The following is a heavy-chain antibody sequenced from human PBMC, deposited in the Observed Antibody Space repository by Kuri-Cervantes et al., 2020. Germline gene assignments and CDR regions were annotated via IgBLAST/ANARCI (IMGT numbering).Heavy chain of an antibody. D-gene: IGHD3-22*01. V-gene: IGHV4-34*01. Sequence: SETLSLTCAVYGGSFSGYYWSWIRQPPGKGLEWIGEINHSRSTNYNSSLKSRVTISADTSKNQFSLKLSSVTAADTAVYYCARRGDDYYDSSGYFDYWGQGTLVTVSS. CDR3: ARRGDDYYDSSGYFDY. CDR2: INHSRST. J-gene: IGHJ4*02. CDR1: GGSFSGYY.